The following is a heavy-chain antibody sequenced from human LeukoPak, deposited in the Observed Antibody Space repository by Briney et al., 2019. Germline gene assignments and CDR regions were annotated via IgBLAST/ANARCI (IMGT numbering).Heavy chain of an antibody. CDR3: ARTFIAAAETPFDP. D-gene: IGHD6-13*01. V-gene: IGHV3-21*01. J-gene: IGHJ5*02. Sequence: GGSLRLSCAASGFTFSSYSMNWVRQAPGKGVEWVSSISSSSSYIYYADSVKGRFTISRDNAKNSLYLQMNSLRAEDTAVYYCARTFIAAAETPFDPWGQGTLVTVSS. CDR1: GFTFSSYS. CDR2: ISSSSSYI.